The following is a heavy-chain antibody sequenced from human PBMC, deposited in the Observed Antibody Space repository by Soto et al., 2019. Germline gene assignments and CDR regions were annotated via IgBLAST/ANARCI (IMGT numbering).Heavy chain of an antibody. V-gene: IGHV3-48*02. Sequence: GGSLRLSCAASGFTFSSYSMNWVRQAPGKGLEWVSYISSSSSTIYYADSVKGRFTISRDNAKNSLYLQMNSLRDEDTAVYYCAREPRAHRWPNYFDYWGQGTLVTVSS. D-gene: IGHD2-15*01. CDR2: ISSSSSTI. CDR3: AREPRAHRWPNYFDY. J-gene: IGHJ4*02. CDR1: GFTFSSYS.